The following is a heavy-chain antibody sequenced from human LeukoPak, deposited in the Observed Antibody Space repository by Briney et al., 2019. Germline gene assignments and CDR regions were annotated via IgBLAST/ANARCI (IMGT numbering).Heavy chain of an antibody. CDR1: GYTFTSYY. V-gene: IGHV1-18*04. J-gene: IGHJ4*02. D-gene: IGHD3-22*01. CDR2: ISAYNGNT. CDR3: ATDYYYDSSGSYYTVDY. Sequence: ASVKVSCKASGYTFTSYYMHWVRQAPGQGLEWMGWISAYNGNTNYEQKLQGRVTMTTDTSTSTAYMELRSLRSDDTAVYYCATDYYYDSSGSYYTVDYWGQGTLVTVSS.